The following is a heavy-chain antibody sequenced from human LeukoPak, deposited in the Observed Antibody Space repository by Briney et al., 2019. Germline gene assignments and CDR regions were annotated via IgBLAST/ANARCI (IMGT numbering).Heavy chain of an antibody. CDR2: INPNSGNT. J-gene: IGHJ4*02. CDR1: GYTFTCCY. D-gene: IGHD6-13*01. CDR3: AKAYGGSSWYSFDY. Sequence: ASVKVSCKASGYTFTCCYMHWVRQAPGQGLGGVGWINPNSGNTGYAQKFQGRVTITRNTSISTAYMELSSLRSEDTAVYYCAKAYGGSSWYSFDYWGQGTLVTVSS. V-gene: IGHV1-8*03.